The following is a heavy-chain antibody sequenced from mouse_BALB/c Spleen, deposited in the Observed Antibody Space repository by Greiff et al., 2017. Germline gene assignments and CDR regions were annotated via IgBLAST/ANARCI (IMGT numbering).Heavy chain of an antibody. J-gene: IGHJ3*01. CDR1: GFTFSSYG. CDR2: ISSGGSYT. V-gene: IGHV5-6*01. Sequence: EVQLQESGGDLVKPGGSLKLSCAASGFTFSSYGMSWVRQTPDKRLEWVATISSGGSYTYYPDSVKGRFTISRDNAKNTLYLQMSSLKSEDTAMYYCARPLYDGYYWFAYWGQGTLVTVSA. D-gene: IGHD2-3*01. CDR3: ARPLYDGYYWFAY.